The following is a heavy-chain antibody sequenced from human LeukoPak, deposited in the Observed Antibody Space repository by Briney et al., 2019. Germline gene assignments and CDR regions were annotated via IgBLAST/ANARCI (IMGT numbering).Heavy chain of an antibody. CDR1: GFTFSTYG. CDR2: VWYDRSKE. D-gene: IGHD3-10*01. J-gene: IGHJ6*02. CDR3: AREFVRSSRFGDYYYGIDV. V-gene: IGHV3-33*08. Sequence: GGSLRLSCAASGFTFSTYGMSWVRQAPGKGLEWVAIVWYDRSKEYHADSVKGRFTISRDNSKDTLFLQMNSLTAADTAAYYCAREFVRSSRFGDYYYGIDVWGQGTTVIVSS.